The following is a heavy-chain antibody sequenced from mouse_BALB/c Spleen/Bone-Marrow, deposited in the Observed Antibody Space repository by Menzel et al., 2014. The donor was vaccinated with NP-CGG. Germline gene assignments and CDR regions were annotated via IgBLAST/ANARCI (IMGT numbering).Heavy chain of an antibody. CDR3: ARHGGNYVYYAMDY. J-gene: IGHJ4*01. D-gene: IGHD2-1*01. Sequence: EVKLMESGRSLVKPGGSLKLSCAASGFAFSSYDMSWVRQTPEKRLEWVAYISSGGGSTYYPDTVKGRFTISRDNAKNTLYLQMSSLKSEDTAMYYCARHGGNYVYYAMDYWGQGTSVTVSS. CDR2: ISSGGGST. V-gene: IGHV5-12-1*01. CDR1: GFAFSSYD.